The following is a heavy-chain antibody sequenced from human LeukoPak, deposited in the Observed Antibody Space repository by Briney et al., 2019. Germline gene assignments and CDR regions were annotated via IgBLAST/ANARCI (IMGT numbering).Heavy chain of an antibody. CDR2: IYHSGST. V-gene: IGHV4-4*02. CDR1: GGSIGSSNW. CDR3: ARDTAGPQWAFDI. D-gene: IGHD6-19*01. Sequence: SETLSLTCAVSGGSIGSSNWWSWVRQPPGKGLEWIGEIYHSGSTNYNPSLKIRVTISVDKSKDQFSLKLSSVTAADTAAYYCARDTAGPQWAFDIWGQGTMVTVSS. J-gene: IGHJ3*02.